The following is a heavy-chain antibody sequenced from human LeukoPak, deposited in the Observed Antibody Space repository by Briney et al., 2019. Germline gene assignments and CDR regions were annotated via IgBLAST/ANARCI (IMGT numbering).Heavy chain of an antibody. CDR1: GFSLSTSGVR. CDR2: IYWNDDK. V-gene: IGHV2-5*01. J-gene: IGHJ3*02. D-gene: IGHD3-3*01. Sequence: SGPTLVKPTQTLTLTCTFSGFSLSTSGVRVGWIRQPPGKALEWLALIYWNDDKRYSPSLKSRLTITKDASKNQVVLTMTNMDPVDTATYYCARSEPSITIFGVASGGFDIWGQGTMVTVSS. CDR3: ARSEPSITIFGVASGGFDI.